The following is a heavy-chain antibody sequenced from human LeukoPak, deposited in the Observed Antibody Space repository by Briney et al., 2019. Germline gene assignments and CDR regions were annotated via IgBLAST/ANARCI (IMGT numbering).Heavy chain of an antibody. J-gene: IGHJ3*02. Sequence: GGSLRLSCAASGFTFSSYSMKWVRQAPGKGLEWVSSISSSSSYIYYADSVKGRFTISRDNAKNSLYLQMNSLRAEDTAVYYCARAEQQLVLGAFDIWGQGTMVTVSS. V-gene: IGHV3-21*01. CDR2: ISSSSSYI. D-gene: IGHD6-13*01. CDR1: GFTFSSYS. CDR3: ARAEQQLVLGAFDI.